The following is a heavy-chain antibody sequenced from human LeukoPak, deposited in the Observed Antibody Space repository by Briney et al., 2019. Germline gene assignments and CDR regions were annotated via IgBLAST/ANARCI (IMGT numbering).Heavy chain of an antibody. CDR1: GFTFSTYS. CDR2: ISNSGTVK. D-gene: IGHD2-21*02. CDR3: ARGDSLYYFDL. V-gene: IGHV3-48*04. Sequence: GGSLRLSCAASGFTFSTYSMNWIRQAPGKGLDWIAYISNSGTVKNYADSVRGRFTISRDSAKRSVFLQMTSLRSDDTAVYYCARGDSLYYFDLWGQGTLVSVSP. J-gene: IGHJ4*02.